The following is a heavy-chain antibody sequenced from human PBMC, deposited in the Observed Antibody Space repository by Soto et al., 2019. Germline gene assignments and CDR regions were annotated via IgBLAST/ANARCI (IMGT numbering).Heavy chain of an antibody. CDR2: IYYSGST. Sequence: QVQLQESGPGLVKPSETLSLTCTVSGGSVSSGSYYWSWIRQPPGKGLEWIGYIYYSGSTNYNPSLKSRVTISVDTSKNQCALKLSSVTAADTAVYYCARGGSGSYYNWFDPWGQGTLVTVSS. V-gene: IGHV4-61*01. J-gene: IGHJ5*02. D-gene: IGHD1-26*01. CDR1: GGSVSSGSYY. CDR3: ARGGSGSYYNWFDP.